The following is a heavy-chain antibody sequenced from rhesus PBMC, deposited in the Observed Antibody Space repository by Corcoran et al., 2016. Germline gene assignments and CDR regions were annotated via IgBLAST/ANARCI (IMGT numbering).Heavy chain of an antibody. D-gene: IGHD2-21*01. J-gene: IGHJ4*01. Sequence: EVQLVETGGGLVQPGGSLKLSCAASGFTFSSYGMSWVRQSPGKGLEWVSAINRGRGSTYYADSVKVRFTITRDKPTRTLSLLMKSRRTEDTALYYSAKVLVVLAIGCDYWGQGVLVTVSS. V-gene: IGHV3S5*01. CDR2: INRGRGST. CDR3: AKVLVVLAIGCDY. CDR1: GFTFSSYG.